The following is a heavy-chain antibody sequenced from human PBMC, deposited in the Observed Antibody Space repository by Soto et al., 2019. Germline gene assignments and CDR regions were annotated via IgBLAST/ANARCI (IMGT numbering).Heavy chain of an antibody. J-gene: IGHJ6*03. CDR3: ARDAYDFWSGYLEMSYYYYYYMDV. CDR2: IKQDGSEK. Sequence: GSLRLSCAASGFTFSSYWMRWVRQAPGKGLEWVANIKQDGSEKYYVDSVKGRFTISRDNAKNSLYLQMNSLRAEDTAVYYCARDAYDFWSGYLEMSYYYYYYMDVWGKGTTVTVSS. CDR1: GFTFSSYW. V-gene: IGHV3-7*01. D-gene: IGHD3-3*01.